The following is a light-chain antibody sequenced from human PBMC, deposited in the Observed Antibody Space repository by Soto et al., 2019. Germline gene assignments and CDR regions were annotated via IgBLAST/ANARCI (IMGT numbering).Light chain of an antibody. V-gene: IGLV1-47*01. CDR2: RND. Sequence: QAVVTHSPSASGTPGQRVTISCSGSSSNIGSNYVYWYQQLPGTAPKLLIYRNDERPSGVPDRFSGSKSDTSASLAISGLRSEDEADYFCAAWDDSLSAAVFGGGTKLTVL. CDR1: SSNIGSNY. CDR3: AAWDDSLSAAV. J-gene: IGLJ2*01.